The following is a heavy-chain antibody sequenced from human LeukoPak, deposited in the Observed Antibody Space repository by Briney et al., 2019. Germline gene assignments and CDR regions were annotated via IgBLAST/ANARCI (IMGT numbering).Heavy chain of an antibody. CDR2: IRYDGSNK. CDR3: AKGRDMPYYYYMDV. D-gene: IGHD2-15*01. V-gene: IGHV3-30*02. J-gene: IGHJ6*03. CDR1: GFTFSSYG. Sequence: PGGSLRLSCAASGFTFSSYGMHWVRQAPGKGLEWVAFIRYDGSNKYYADSVKGRFTISRDNSKNTLYLQMNSLRAEDTAVYYCAKGRDMPYYYYMDVWGKGTTVTVSS.